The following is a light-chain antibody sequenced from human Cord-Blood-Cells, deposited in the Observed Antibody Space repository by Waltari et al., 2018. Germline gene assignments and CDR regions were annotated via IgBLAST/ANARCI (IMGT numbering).Light chain of an antibody. J-gene: IGLJ2*01. CDR2: GTS. CDR1: SSNIGAGYD. Sequence: QSVLTQPPSVSGAPGQRVTIPCTGSSSNIGAGYDVHWYQQLPGTAPKLLIYGTSNPPSGVPGRFSGSKSGTSASLAITGLQAEDEADYYCQSYDSSLSGSVVFGGGTKLTVL. CDR3: QSYDSSLSGSVV. V-gene: IGLV1-40*01.